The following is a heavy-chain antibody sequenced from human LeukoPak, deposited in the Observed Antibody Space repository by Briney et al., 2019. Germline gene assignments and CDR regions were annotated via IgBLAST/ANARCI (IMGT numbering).Heavy chain of an antibody. CDR3: AREVPAFPGSVLTTRNWFDP. V-gene: IGHV1-69*06. Sequence: SVKVSCKASGGTFSSYAISWVRQAPGQGLEWMGGIIPIFGTANYAQKFQGRVTITADKSTSTAYMELSSLRSEDTAVYYCAREVPAFPGSVLTTRNWFDPWGQGTLVTVSS. D-gene: IGHD3-10*01. J-gene: IGHJ5*02. CDR2: IIPIFGTA. CDR1: GGTFSSYA.